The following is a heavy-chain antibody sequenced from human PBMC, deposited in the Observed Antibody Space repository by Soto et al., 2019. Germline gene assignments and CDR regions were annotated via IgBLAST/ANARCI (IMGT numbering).Heavy chain of an antibody. CDR2: IYPGDSDT. CDR3: ARRLSSSSYYYGMDV. Sequence: GESLKISCKGSGYSFTSYWIGWVRQMPGKGLEWMGIIYPGDSDTRYSPSFQGQVTISADKSISTAYLQWSSLRASDTAMYYCARRLSSSSYYYGMDVWGQGTTVTVSS. D-gene: IGHD6-13*01. CDR1: GYSFTSYW. V-gene: IGHV5-51*01. J-gene: IGHJ6*02.